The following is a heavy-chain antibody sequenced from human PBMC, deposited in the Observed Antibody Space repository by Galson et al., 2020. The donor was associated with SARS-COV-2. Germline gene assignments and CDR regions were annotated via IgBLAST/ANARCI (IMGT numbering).Heavy chain of an antibody. D-gene: IGHD3-22*01. V-gene: IGHV4-28*01. Sequence: SETLSLTCAVSGYSISSSNWRGWIRQPPGKGLEWIGNIYYSESSYYNPSLKSRATMSVDTSKNQFSLKLSSVTAVDTAVYYCARNGGGHYDNSGYHTYYYMDVWGKGTTVTVSS. CDR1: GYSISSSNW. CDR2: IYYSESS. J-gene: IGHJ6*03. CDR3: ARNGGGHYDNSGYHTYYYMDV.